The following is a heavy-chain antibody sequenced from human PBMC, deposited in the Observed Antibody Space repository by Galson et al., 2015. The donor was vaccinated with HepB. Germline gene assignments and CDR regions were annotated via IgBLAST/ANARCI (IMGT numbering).Heavy chain of an antibody. CDR3: AREALCGGDCYSHSYGMDV. D-gene: IGHD2-21*02. CDR2: ISSSSSYT. Sequence: SLRLSCAASGFTFSDYYMSWIRQAPGKGLEWVSYISSSSSYTNYADSVKGRFTISRDNAKNSLYLQMNSLRAEDTAVYYCAREALCGGDCYSHSYGMDVRGQGTTVTVSS. J-gene: IGHJ6*02. V-gene: IGHV3-11*06. CDR1: GFTFSDYY.